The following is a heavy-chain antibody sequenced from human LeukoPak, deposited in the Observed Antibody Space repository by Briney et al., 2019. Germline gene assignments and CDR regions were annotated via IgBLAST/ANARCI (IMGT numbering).Heavy chain of an antibody. D-gene: IGHD3-9*01. J-gene: IGHJ4*02. CDR3: AKDLRALVASGFDY. V-gene: IGHV3-23*01. CDR1: GFTFSSYA. CDR2: ISGSGGST. Sequence: GGSLRLSCAASGFTFSSYAMSWVRPAPGKGLEWVSAISGSGGSTYYADSVKGRFTISRDNSKNTLYLQMNSLRAEDTAVYYCAKDLRALVASGFDYWGQGTLVTVSS.